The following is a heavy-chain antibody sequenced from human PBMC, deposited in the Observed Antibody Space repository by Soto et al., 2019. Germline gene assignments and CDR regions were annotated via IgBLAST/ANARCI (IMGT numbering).Heavy chain of an antibody. V-gene: IGHV4-31*03. CDR3: AREPSI. CDR1: GCSISSGGYS. J-gene: IGHJ4*02. Sequence: QVQLQESGPGLVKPSQTLSLTCTVSGCSISSGGYSWTWIRQHPGKGLEGIGYIYYRGTTYYNPSLKSRLTISVDTSKNQFSMKLSAVTAADTAVYYCAREPSIWGQGTLVTVSS. CDR2: IYYRGTT.